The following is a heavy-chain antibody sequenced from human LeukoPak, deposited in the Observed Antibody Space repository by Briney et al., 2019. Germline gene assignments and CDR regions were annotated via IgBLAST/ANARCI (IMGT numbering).Heavy chain of an antibody. CDR2: IWYGGSNK. D-gene: IGHD2-15*01. CDR1: GFTFSSYA. CDR3: AKEVVVAATRGYYYYMDV. J-gene: IGHJ6*03. V-gene: IGHV3-30*02. Sequence: GGSLRLSCAASGFTFSSYAMSWVRQAPGKGLEWVAVIWYGGSNKYYADSVKGRFTISRDNSKNTLYLQMNSLRAEDTAVYYCAKEVVVAATRGYYYYMDVWGKGTTVTVSS.